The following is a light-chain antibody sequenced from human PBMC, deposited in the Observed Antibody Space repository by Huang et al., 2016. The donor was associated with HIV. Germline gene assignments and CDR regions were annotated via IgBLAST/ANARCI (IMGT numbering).Light chain of an antibody. CDR3: QQRKYWPPIT. Sequence: ETVLTQSPATLSLSPGERATLSCRASQRVNSSLAWYQQKPGQPPSLLIYDASNRATGIPARFSGSGSGTDFTLTISSLEPEDFAVYYCQQRKYWPPITFGQGTRLEIK. J-gene: IGKJ5*01. CDR1: QRVNSS. CDR2: DAS. V-gene: IGKV3-11*01.